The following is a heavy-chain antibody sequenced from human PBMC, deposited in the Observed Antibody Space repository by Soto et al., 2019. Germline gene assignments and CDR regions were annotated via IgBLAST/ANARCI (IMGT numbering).Heavy chain of an antibody. CDR1: GITFSTYV. CDR2: ISGSGVT. CDR3: ATLYDYIRGSYRRPPYYFDY. J-gene: IGHJ4*02. V-gene: IGHV3-23*01. Sequence: HPGGSLRLSCAASGITFSTYVMSWVRQAPGQGLEWVSGISGSGVTYYADSVKGRFTISRDNSKNTLSLQMNSLGVEDTAVYYCATLYDYIRGSYRRPPYYFDYWGQGTLVTVSS. D-gene: IGHD3-16*02.